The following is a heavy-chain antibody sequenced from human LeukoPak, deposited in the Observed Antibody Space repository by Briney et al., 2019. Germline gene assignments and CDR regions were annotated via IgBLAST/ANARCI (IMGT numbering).Heavy chain of an antibody. Sequence: GESLKISCKGSGYSFTSYWIGWVRQMPGKGLEWMGIIYPGDSDTRYSPSFQGPVTLSADKSISTAYLQWSSLKASDTAMYYCARQELGYCSSTSCHQYFQHWGQGTLVTVSS. CDR3: ARQELGYCSSTSCHQYFQH. CDR2: IYPGDSDT. CDR1: GYSFTSYW. J-gene: IGHJ1*01. V-gene: IGHV5-51*01. D-gene: IGHD2-2*01.